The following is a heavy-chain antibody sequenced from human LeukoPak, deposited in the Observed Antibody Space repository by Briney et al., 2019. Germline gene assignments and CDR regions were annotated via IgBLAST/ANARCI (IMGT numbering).Heavy chain of an antibody. CDR1: GFTFSTYT. J-gene: IGHJ5*02. D-gene: IGHD3-22*01. Sequence: PGGSLRLSRAASGFTFSTYTMSWVRQAPGTGLEWVSVISGSGGSTYYTDSVKGRFTISRDNSESTLYLQMNSLRAEDTAVYYCAKEGGLFDSSGYSESWGQGTLVSVSS. V-gene: IGHV3-23*01. CDR3: AKEGGLFDSSGYSES. CDR2: ISGSGGST.